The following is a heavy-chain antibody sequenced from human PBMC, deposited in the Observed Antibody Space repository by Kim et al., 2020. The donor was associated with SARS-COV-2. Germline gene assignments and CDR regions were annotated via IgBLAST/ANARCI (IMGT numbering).Heavy chain of an antibody. D-gene: IGHD6-25*01. Sequence: ASVKVSCKASGYRFSSYGFSWVRQAPGQGLEWIGWISSDNVNMNIAHKFQGRVTMTTDSSTSTAYMELRTLMSDDTAVYYCARDAADCGLDIFDYWGQGTLVTVSS. J-gene: IGHJ4*02. CDR3: ARDAADCGLDIFDY. CDR2: ISSDNVNM. CDR1: GYRFSSYG. V-gene: IGHV1-18*04.